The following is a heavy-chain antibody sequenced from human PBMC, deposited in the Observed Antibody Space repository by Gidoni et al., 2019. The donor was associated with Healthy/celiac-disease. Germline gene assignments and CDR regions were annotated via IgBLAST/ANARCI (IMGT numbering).Heavy chain of an antibody. Sequence: QVQLVQSWAEVKKPGASVKVSCQASGYTFTGYYMHWVRQAPGQGLEWMGLINPNSGGTNYAQKFQGWVTMTRDTSISTAYMELSRLRSDDTAVYYCALGYCSSTSCYGYNWFDPWGQGTLVTVSS. CDR2: INPNSGGT. V-gene: IGHV1-2*04. J-gene: IGHJ5*02. D-gene: IGHD2-2*01. CDR1: GYTFTGYY. CDR3: ALGYCSSTSCYGYNWFDP.